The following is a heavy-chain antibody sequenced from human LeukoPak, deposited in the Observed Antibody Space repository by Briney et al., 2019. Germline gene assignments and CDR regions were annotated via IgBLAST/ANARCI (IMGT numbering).Heavy chain of an antibody. J-gene: IGHJ4*02. CDR3: ARLRNWGPGSLFDY. CDR1: GYSISSGYY. V-gene: IGHV4-38-2*01. D-gene: IGHD7-27*01. Sequence: SETLSLTCAVSGYSISSGYYWGWIRQPPGKGLEWIGSIYHSGSTYYNASLKSRVTISVDTSKNQFSLKLSSVTAADTAVYYCARLRNWGPGSLFDYWGQGTLVTVSS. CDR2: IYHSGST.